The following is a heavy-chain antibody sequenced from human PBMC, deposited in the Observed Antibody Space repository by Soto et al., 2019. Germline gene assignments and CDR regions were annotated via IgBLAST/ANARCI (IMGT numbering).Heavy chain of an antibody. CDR2: IDPSGGST. V-gene: IGHV1-46*01. CDR3: ARGQIRAPNDY. Sequence: GASVKVSCKASGYTFTYYDINWLRQAPGQGLEWMGIIDPSGGSTTYAQNFQGRVTMTRDTSTSTLYMELSSLRSEDTAVYYCARGQIRAPNDYWGQGTLVTVSS. CDR1: GYTFTYYD. J-gene: IGHJ4*02.